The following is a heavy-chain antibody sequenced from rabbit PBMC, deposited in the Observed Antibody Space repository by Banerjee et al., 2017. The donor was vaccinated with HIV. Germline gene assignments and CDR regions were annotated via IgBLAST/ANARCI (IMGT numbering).Heavy chain of an antibody. J-gene: IGHJ4*01. D-gene: IGHD4-1*01. CDR3: AGDPWSGWNL. CDR2: INTISGDT. Sequence: QEQLEESGGDLVKPEGSLTLTCTASGFSFSNGYVMCWVRQAPGKGLEWIACINTISGDTVYATWAKGRFTISKASWTTVTLQMTSLTAADTATYCCAGDPWSGWNLWGPGTLVTVS. CDR1: GFSFSNGYV. V-gene: IGHV1S45*01.